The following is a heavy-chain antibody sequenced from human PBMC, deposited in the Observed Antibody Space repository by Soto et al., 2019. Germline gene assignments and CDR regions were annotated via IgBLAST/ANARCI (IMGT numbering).Heavy chain of an antibody. J-gene: IGHJ4*02. D-gene: IGHD3-9*01. V-gene: IGHV3-23*01. CDR1: GFTFSSYA. CDR3: AKDQTPGLLLRYFDWLSNYYFDY. CDR2: ISGSGGST. Sequence: PGGSLRLSCAASGFTFSSYAMSWVRQAPGKGLEWVSAISGSGGSTYYADSVKGRFTISRDNSKNTLYLQMNSLRAEDTAVYYCAKDQTPGLLLRYFDWLSNYYFDYWGQGTLVTVSS.